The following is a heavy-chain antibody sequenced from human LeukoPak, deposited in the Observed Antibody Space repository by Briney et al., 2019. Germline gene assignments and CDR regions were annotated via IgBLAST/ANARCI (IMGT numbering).Heavy chain of an antibody. CDR1: GFTFSHYW. D-gene: IGHD3-16*01. CDR2: TNSDGSST. J-gene: IGHJ3*02. Sequence: GGSLRLSCAASGFTFSHYWMQWVRQAPGKGLVWVSRTNSDGSSTTYADSVKGRFTISRDNAKNTLYLQMNSLRAEDTAEYYCARVWGSDAFDIWGQGTMVTASS. V-gene: IGHV3-74*01. CDR3: ARVWGSDAFDI.